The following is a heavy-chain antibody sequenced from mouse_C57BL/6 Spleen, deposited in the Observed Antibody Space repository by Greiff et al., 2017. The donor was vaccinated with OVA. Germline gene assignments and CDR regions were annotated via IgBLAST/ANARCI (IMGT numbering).Heavy chain of an antibody. CDR3: AREGSRNLLLRYFDY. D-gene: IGHD1-1*01. J-gene: IGHJ2*01. Sequence: VQLQQSGAELVRPGTSVKLSCKASGYTFTSYWMHWVKQRPGQGLEWIGVIDPSDSYTNYNQKFKGKATLTVDTSSSTAYMQLSSLTSEDSAVYYCAREGSRNLLLRYFDYWGQGTTLTVSS. CDR1: GYTFTSYW. CDR2: IDPSDSYT. V-gene: IGHV1-59*01.